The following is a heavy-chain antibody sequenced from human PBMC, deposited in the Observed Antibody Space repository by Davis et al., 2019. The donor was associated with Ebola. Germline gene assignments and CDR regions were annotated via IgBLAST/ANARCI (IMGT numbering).Heavy chain of an antibody. V-gene: IGHV3-66*02. CDR1: GFTFSDYY. CDR3: ARGTGGSGSYPGYYGMDV. CDR2: IYSGGST. Sequence: GGSLRLSCAASGFTFSDYYMSWVRQAPGKGLEWVSVIYSGGSTDYADSVKGRFTISRDNAKNSLYLQMNSLRAEDTAVYYCARGTGGSGSYPGYYGMDVWGQGTTVTVSS. D-gene: IGHD3-10*01. J-gene: IGHJ6*02.